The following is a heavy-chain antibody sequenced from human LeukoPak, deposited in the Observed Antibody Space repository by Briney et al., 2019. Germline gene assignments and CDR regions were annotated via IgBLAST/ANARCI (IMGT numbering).Heavy chain of an antibody. V-gene: IGHV1-2*02. CDR1: GYSFTGYY. D-gene: IGHD5/OR15-5a*01. Sequence: GASVKVSCKASGYSFTGYYMHWVRQAPGQGLEWMGWINPNSGGTNYAQKFQGRVTMTRDTSISTAYMELSRLRSDDTAVYYCARDAATSSSTSNWFDPWGQGTLVTVSS. J-gene: IGHJ5*02. CDR3: ARDAATSSSTSNWFDP. CDR2: INPNSGGT.